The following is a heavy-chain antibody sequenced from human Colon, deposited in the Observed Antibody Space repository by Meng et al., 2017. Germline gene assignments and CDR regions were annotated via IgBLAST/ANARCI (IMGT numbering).Heavy chain of an antibody. Sequence: VQLQQWGAGLLKPSETLFLTWAVYGGSFSGYYWSWIRQPPGKGLEWIGEINHSGSTNYNPSLKSRVTISVDTSKNQFSLKLSSVTAADTAVYYCARGWGYCSSTSCYFLDYWGQGTLVTVSS. D-gene: IGHD2-2*01. J-gene: IGHJ4*02. V-gene: IGHV4-34*01. CDR2: INHSGST. CDR3: ARGWGYCSSTSCYFLDY. CDR1: GGSFSGYY.